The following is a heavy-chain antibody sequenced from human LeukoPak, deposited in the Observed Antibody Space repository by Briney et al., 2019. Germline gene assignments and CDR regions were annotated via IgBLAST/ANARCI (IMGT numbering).Heavy chain of an antibody. CDR3: ARESTDAAVEVGATNYYYYYYYMDV. D-gene: IGHD1-26*01. Sequence: SETLSLTCTVSGGSISSYYWSWIRQPPGKGLEWIGYIYYSGSTNYNPSLKSRVTISVDTSKNQFSLKLSSVTAADTAVYYCARESTDAAVEVGATNYYYYYYYMDVWGKGTTVTVSS. CDR2: IYYSGST. V-gene: IGHV4-59*01. CDR1: GGSISSYY. J-gene: IGHJ6*03.